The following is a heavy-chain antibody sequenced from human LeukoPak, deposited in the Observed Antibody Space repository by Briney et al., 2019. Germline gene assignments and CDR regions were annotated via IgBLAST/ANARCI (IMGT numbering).Heavy chain of an antibody. Sequence: ASVKVSCKASGYTFTSYYVHWVRQAPGQGLEWMGIINPSGGSTSYAQKFQGRVTMTRDTSTSTVYMELSSLRSEDTAVYYCARSRGYSSSWYVYYYYMDVWGKGTTVTVSS. J-gene: IGHJ6*03. CDR2: INPSGGST. CDR1: GYTFTSYY. D-gene: IGHD6-13*01. V-gene: IGHV1-46*01. CDR3: ARSRGYSSSWYVYYYYMDV.